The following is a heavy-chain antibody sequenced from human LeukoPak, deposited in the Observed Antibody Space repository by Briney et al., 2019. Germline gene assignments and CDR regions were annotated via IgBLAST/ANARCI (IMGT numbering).Heavy chain of an antibody. V-gene: IGHV3-30*02. Sequence: PGGSLRLSCTASGFTFSTYGMHWVRQAPGKGLEWVSFIRFDGSEEYYADSVKGRFTISRDNSKNTLYLHMNSLKTEDTAVYYCAKGYCSSTSCWTYYHFFMDVWGKGTTVTVSS. CDR2: IRFDGSEE. CDR1: GFTFSTYG. D-gene: IGHD2-2*01. J-gene: IGHJ6*03. CDR3: AKGYCSSTSCWTYYHFFMDV.